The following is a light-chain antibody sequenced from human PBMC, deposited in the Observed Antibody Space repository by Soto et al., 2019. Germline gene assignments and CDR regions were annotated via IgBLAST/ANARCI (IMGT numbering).Light chain of an antibody. V-gene: IGKV3-20*01. CDR2: GAS. Sequence: ELVLTPSPGPPSLSPGGKANLSCRARQIVSSTYLAWFQQKPGQAPRLLIYGASTRATGIPDRFSGSGSGTDFTLTISGLEPEDFAFYYCQQYDVTPPNTFGGGTKVDIK. J-gene: IGKJ4*01. CDR1: QIVSSTY. CDR3: QQYDVTPPNT.